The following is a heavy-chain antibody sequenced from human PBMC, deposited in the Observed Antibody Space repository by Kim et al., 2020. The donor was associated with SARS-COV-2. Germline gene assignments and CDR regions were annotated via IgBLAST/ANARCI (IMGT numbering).Heavy chain of an antibody. D-gene: IGHD3-9*01. CDR3: ARATTILSGMDV. Sequence: SVKVSCKASGGTFSSYAISWVRQAPGQGLEWMGGIIPIFGTANYAQKFQGRVTITADESTSTAYMELSSLRSEDTAVYYCARATTILSGMDVWGQGTTVTVSS. J-gene: IGHJ6*02. CDR2: IIPIFGTA. V-gene: IGHV1-69*13. CDR1: GGTFSSYA.